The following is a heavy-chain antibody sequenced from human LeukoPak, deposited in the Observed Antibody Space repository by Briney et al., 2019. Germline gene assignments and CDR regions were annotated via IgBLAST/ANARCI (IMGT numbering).Heavy chain of an antibody. CDR3: VATLPYDILTGYYRDDAFDI. D-gene: IGHD3-9*01. CDR1: GFTFSSYS. J-gene: IGHJ3*02. Sequence: PGGSLRLSRAASGFTFSSYSMNWVRQAPGKGLEWVSYISSSSTIYYADSVKGRFTISRDNAKNSLYLQMNSLRSEDTAVYYCVATLPYDILTGYYRDDAFDIWGQGTMVTVSS. V-gene: IGHV3-48*01. CDR2: ISSSSTI.